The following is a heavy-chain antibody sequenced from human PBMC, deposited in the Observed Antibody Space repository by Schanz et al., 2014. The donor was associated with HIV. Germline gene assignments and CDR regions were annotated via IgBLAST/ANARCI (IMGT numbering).Heavy chain of an antibody. Sequence: EVQLLESGGGLVQPGGSLRLSCVTSGFTFRDYAMAWVRQAPGKGLECVSSIDNNGGRTYYADSVKGRFTISRDNSKNTLYLQMNSLRVEDTAVYYCANEEVPNDYWGQGTTVTVSS. V-gene: IGHV3-23*01. CDR2: IDNNGGRT. CDR3: ANEEVPNDY. J-gene: IGHJ4*03. CDR1: GFTFRDYA.